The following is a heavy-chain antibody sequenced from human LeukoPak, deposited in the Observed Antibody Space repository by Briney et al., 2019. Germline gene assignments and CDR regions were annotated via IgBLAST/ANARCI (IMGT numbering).Heavy chain of an antibody. CDR2: IYYSGST. D-gene: IGHD5-24*01. V-gene: IGHV4-59*01. J-gene: IGHJ4*02. CDR1: GGSISSYY. CDR3: ARGRRWLQLFDY. Sequence: SETLSLTCTVSGGSISSYYWSWIRQPPGKGLEWIGYIYYSGSTNYNPSLKSRVTISVDTSKNQFSLKLSSVTAADTAVYYCARGRRWLQLFDYWGQGTLVTVSS.